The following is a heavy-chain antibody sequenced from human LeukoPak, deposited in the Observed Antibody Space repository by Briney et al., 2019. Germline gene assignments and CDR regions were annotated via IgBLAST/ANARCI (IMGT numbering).Heavy chain of an antibody. CDR1: GFTFSSYD. V-gene: IGHV3-21*01. CDR3: ARAGSGGYYAFDI. D-gene: IGHD3-22*01. CDR2: ISSSSSYI. Sequence: GGSLRLSCAASGFTFSSYDMNWVRQAPGKGLEWVSSISSSSSYIYYADSVKGRFTISRDNAKNSLYLQMNSLRAEDTAVYYCARAGSGGYYAFDIWGQGTMVTVSS. J-gene: IGHJ3*02.